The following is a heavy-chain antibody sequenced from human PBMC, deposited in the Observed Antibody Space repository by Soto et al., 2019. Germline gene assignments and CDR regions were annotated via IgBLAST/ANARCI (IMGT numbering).Heavy chain of an antibody. CDR1: GFTFSSFA. J-gene: IGHJ6*02. D-gene: IGHD2-2*02. CDR3: ARGCSSSDCYTNYYYYYGMDV. Sequence: PGGSLRLSCAASGFTFSSFAMHWARQAPGKGLGWVAFISYDGRKNSYADSVKGRFTVSRDNSKNTVYLQMNSLRAEDTAVYYCARGCSSSDCYTNYYYYYGMDVWGHGTTVTVSS. CDR2: ISYDGRKN. V-gene: IGHV3-30*04.